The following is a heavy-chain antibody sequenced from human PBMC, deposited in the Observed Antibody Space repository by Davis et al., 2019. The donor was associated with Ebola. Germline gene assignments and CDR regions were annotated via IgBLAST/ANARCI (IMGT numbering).Heavy chain of an antibody. D-gene: IGHD3-3*01. J-gene: IGHJ5*02. Sequence: SQTLSPTCPPYGGSFSGYYWSWIRQPPGKGLEWIREINHSGSTNYNPSPKSRVTISVDTSKNQLSLRLTSVTAAETAVYYCARSGTNWGGYPNWFDPWGQGTLVTVSS. CDR1: GGSFSGYY. CDR2: INHSGST. CDR3: ARSGTNWGGYPNWFDP. V-gene: IGHV4-34*01.